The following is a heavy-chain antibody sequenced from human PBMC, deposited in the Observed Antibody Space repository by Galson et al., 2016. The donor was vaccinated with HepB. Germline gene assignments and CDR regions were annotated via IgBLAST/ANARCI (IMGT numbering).Heavy chain of an antibody. CDR1: GFTFSSYW. Sequence: SLRLSCAASGFTFSSYWMSWVRQAPGKGLEWVANIKQDGSEKYYVDSVKGRFTISRDNAKNSLYLQMNSLRAEDTAVYYCARDMSNGWYWVYFDYWGQGTLVTVSS. D-gene: IGHD6-19*01. J-gene: IGHJ4*02. V-gene: IGHV3-7*01. CDR3: ARDMSNGWYWVYFDY. CDR2: IKQDGSEK.